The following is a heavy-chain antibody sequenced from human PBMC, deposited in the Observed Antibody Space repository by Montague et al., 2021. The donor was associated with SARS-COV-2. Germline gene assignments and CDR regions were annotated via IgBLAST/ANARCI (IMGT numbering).Heavy chain of an antibody. CDR3: AGETFDRFGRGVDL. CDR1: GGPVNSGSDY. V-gene: IGHV4-61*01. CDR2: IFETGDT. J-gene: IGHJ2*01. D-gene: IGHD2/OR15-2a*01. Sequence: SETLSLTCSVSGGPVNSGSDYWTWIRQPPGKGLEWIGYIFETGDTKYTPSLQRRVTVSLEKSKNQISLKLTSVTAADTAVYFCAGETFDRFGRGVDLWGRGTLVTVSS.